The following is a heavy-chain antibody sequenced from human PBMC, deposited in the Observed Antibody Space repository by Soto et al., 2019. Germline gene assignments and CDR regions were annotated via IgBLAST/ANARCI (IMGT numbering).Heavy chain of an antibody. J-gene: IGHJ6*02. CDR2: MNPNSGNT. CDR3: ARFIGWFDYTMDV. V-gene: IGHV1-8*01. CDR1: GYTFTTYD. D-gene: IGHD3-10*01. Sequence: QVQLVQSGAEVKKPGASVKVSCKASGYTFTTYDINWVRQATGQGLEWIGWMNPNSGNTDYAQKFKGRGTMPRNPSISTPCMALSSLRSEDTAVYYSARFIGWFDYTMDVWGQGTTVTVSS.